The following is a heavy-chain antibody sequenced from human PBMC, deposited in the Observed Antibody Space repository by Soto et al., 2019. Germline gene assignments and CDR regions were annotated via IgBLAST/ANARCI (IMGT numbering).Heavy chain of an antibody. Sequence: GGSLRLSCAASGFTFSVYAMSWVRQPPGKGLEWVSTISGSGGSTYYADSVKGRFTISRDNSKNTLYLQMNSLRAEDTAVYYCAKPLTTGYYFPFDYWGQGTLVTVAS. V-gene: IGHV3-23*01. CDR1: GFTFSVYA. D-gene: IGHD3-9*01. CDR2: ISGSGGST. CDR3: AKPLTTGYYFPFDY. J-gene: IGHJ4*02.